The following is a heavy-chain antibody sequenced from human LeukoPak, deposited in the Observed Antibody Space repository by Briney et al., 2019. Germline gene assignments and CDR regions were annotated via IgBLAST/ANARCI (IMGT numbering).Heavy chain of an antibody. CDR2: IYYSGST. CDR1: VGSMSSSSYL. Sequence: SEPLSLPCTVSVGSMSSSSYLGGWIRKPPAKGRGRHGGIYYSGSTYYNPSRKSRVTISVDTSKHQYSLKLSSVTAADTAVYCCARVGQQQLVPVPVDYWGQGTLVTVS. V-gene: IGHV4-39*07. J-gene: IGHJ4*02. D-gene: IGHD6-13*01. CDR3: ARVGQQQLVPVPVDY.